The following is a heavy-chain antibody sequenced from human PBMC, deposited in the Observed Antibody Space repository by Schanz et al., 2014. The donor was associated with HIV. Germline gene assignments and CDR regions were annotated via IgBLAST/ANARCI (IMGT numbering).Heavy chain of an antibody. Sequence: QVQLVQSGAEGKKPGSSGKVSCKASGGTFSSSAISWVRQAPGQGLEWMGGNTPIFDTTNYAQKFQGRVPITADKSTSTVYMDLSSLRSEDTAVYYCARTYTGDWSTGADWGQGTLVTVSS. J-gene: IGHJ4*02. V-gene: IGHV1-69*06. D-gene: IGHD2-21*02. CDR1: GGTFSSSA. CDR3: ARTYTGDWSTGAD. CDR2: NTPIFDTT.